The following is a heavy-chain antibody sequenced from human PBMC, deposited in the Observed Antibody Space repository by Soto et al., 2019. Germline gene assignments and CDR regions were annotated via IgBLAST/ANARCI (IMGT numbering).Heavy chain of an antibody. Sequence: SETLSLTCTVSGGSISSSSYYWGWIRQPPGKGLEWIGSIYYSGSTYYNPSLKSRVTISVDTSKNQFSLKLSSVTAADTAVYYCATTPRNIVVVPADIGWFDPWSQGTLVTVSS. CDR1: GGSISSSSYY. D-gene: IGHD2-2*02. CDR3: ATTPRNIVVVPADIGWFDP. CDR2: IYYSGST. V-gene: IGHV4-39*01. J-gene: IGHJ5*02.